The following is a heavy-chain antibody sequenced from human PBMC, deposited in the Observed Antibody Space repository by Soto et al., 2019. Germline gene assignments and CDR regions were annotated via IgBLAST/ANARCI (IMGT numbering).Heavy chain of an antibody. J-gene: IGHJ6*02. CDR1: GGTFSSYA. Sequence: QVQLVQSGAEVKKPGSSVKVSCKASGGTFSSYAISWVRQAPGQGLEWMGGTFPMFGKANYAQKFQGRVTISADKSTRTAYMELSSLRSEDTAVYYCATVDISTWIDGMDVWGQGTTVTVSS. D-gene: IGHD2-2*01. CDR2: TFPMFGKA. CDR3: ATVDISTWIDGMDV. V-gene: IGHV1-69*06.